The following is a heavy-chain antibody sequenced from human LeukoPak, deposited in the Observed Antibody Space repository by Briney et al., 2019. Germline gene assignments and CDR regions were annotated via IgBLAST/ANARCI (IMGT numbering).Heavy chain of an antibody. CDR1: GYTFTGYY. V-gene: IGHV1-2*02. Sequence: ASVKVSCKASGYTFTGYYMHWVRPAPGQGLEWMGWINPNSGGTNYAQKFQGRVTMTRDTSISTAYMELSRLRSDDTAVYYCASRSSGWYVGVDYFDYWGQGTLVTVSS. CDR2: INPNSGGT. CDR3: ASRSSGWYVGVDYFDY. J-gene: IGHJ4*02. D-gene: IGHD6-19*01.